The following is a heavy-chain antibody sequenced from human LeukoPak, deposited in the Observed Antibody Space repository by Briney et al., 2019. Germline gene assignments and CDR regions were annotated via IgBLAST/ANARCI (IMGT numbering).Heavy chain of an antibody. J-gene: IGHJ4*02. CDR3: ARDDSSRDDSGGYHF. CDR2: VHFSGST. CDR1: SASDTSHH. V-gene: IGHV4-4*07. D-gene: IGHD3-22*01. Sequence: PSETLSLTCAVPSASDTSHHWAWLRQPAGKRMAWVGRVHFSGSTNYNPSLRGRVAIALDKSKNELSLTLNSVSAADTAVYYCARDDSSRDDSGGYHFWGGGVLGTVS.